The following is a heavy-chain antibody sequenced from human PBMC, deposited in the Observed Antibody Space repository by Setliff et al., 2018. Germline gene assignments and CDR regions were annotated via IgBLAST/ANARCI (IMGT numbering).Heavy chain of an antibody. CDR2: ITGNGGST. V-gene: IGHV3-23*01. Sequence: GGSLRLSCAASGFTFNNYIMSWVRQAPGKGLEWVSSITGNGGSTFYAESVKGRFTISRDNSKNTLYLQMNSLRAEDTAVYYCAKDHAGSGWSHTAWGQGALVTVSS. D-gene: IGHD6-19*01. J-gene: IGHJ4*02. CDR3: AKDHAGSGWSHTA. CDR1: GFTFNNYI.